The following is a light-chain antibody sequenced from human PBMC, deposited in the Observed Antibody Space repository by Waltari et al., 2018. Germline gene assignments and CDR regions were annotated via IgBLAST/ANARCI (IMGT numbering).Light chain of an antibody. Sequence: QSALPQPRPASGSPGQSVTTSCTGTSSDVGGYNYVSWYQQHPGKAPKPMIYAVTKRPSGVPDRFSGSKSGNTASLTISGLQADDEADYYCCSYAGSYTWVFGGGTKLTVL. V-gene: IGLV2-11*01. CDR2: AVT. CDR3: CSYAGSYTWV. CDR1: SSDVGGYNY. J-gene: IGLJ3*02.